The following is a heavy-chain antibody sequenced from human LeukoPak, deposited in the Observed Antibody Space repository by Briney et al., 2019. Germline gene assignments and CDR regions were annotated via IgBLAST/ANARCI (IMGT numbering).Heavy chain of an antibody. CDR1: GFTFSDYW. D-gene: IGHD4-17*01. CDR3: AREEITVTDAFDI. Sequence: GGSLRLSSAASGFTFSDYWMHWVRQAPGKGLVWVSRINSDGSTTSYADSVKGRFSISRDNAKNTLYLQMNSLRAEDTAVYYCAREEITVTDAFDIWGQGTMVTVSS. J-gene: IGHJ3*02. CDR2: INSDGSTT. V-gene: IGHV3-74*01.